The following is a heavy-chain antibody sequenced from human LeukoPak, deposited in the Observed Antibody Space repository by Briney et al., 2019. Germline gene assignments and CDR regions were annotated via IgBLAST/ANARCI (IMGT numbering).Heavy chain of an antibody. CDR2: VNHSGSGT. CDR1: GFTFNSCG. J-gene: IGHJ4*02. V-gene: IGHV3-23*05. Sequence: GGSLRLSCATSGFTFNSCGMSWARQAPGKGLEWVSVVNHSGSGTYYADSVKGRFTTPRDNSKNSLYLEMNSLRVEDTAIYYCAKALDPYTRYTFDHWGQGSLVIVTS. D-gene: IGHD2-2*02. CDR3: AKALDPYTRYTFDH.